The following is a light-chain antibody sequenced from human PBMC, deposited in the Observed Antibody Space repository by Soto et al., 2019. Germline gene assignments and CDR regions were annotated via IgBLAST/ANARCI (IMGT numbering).Light chain of an antibody. Sequence: HSVLTQPPSASGAPGQRFTISFSGIGTSIESNPIIWYQHLPGAAPKLLIYNDDHRPSRVSDRFSGSRSGTSGSLAITGLQSEDEGDYFCALWDNGLHGWVFGGGTKLTVL. CDR3: ALWDNGLHGWV. V-gene: IGLV1-44*01. CDR1: GTSIESNP. J-gene: IGLJ3*02. CDR2: NDD.